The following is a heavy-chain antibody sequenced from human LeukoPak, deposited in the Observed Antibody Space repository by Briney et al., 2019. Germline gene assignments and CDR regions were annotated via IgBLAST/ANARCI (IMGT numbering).Heavy chain of an antibody. CDR3: ARQLRYFLNWFDP. CDR2: INHSGST. V-gene: IGHV4-39*01. J-gene: IGHJ5*02. Sequence: PSETLSLTCTVSGGSISSSSYYWGWIRQPPGKGLEWIGEINHSGSTNYNPSLKSRVTISVDTSKNQFSLKLSSVTAADTAVYYCARQLRYFLNWFDPWGQGTLVTVSS. CDR1: GGSISSSSYY. D-gene: IGHD3-9*01.